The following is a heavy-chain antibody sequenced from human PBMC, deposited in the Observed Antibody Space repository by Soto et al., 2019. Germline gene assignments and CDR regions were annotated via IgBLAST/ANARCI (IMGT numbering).Heavy chain of an antibody. J-gene: IGHJ4*02. CDR2: ISGFNGQT. D-gene: IGHD2-15*01. V-gene: IGHV1-18*01. Sequence: QVQLVQSGPEVKKPGASVKVSCKASGNTFASHGFSWVRQAPGQGLEWMGWISGFNGQTNYALKFQGRVTLTTDTSTSPAYMELRRLRSDATAVYFWARVDTRGAEVVRAYWGQGTLATGSS. CDR1: GNTFASHG. CDR3: ARVDTRGAEVVRAY.